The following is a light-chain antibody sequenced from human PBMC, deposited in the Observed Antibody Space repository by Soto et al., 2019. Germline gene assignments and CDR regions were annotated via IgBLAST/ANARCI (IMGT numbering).Light chain of an antibody. CDR2: KAS. J-gene: IGKJ3*01. CDR3: QQYNSYPFT. Sequence: DIQMTQSPSTLSASVGDRVTITCRASQSISSWLAWYQQKPGKAPKRLIYKASSLESGVPSTFSASGSGTEFTLTTTSLQTDEFATYYCQQYNSYPFTFGSGTKVDIK. CDR1: QSISSW. V-gene: IGKV1-5*03.